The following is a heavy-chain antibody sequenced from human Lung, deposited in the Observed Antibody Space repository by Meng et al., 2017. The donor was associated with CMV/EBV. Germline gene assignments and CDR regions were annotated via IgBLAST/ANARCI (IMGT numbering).Heavy chain of an antibody. D-gene: IGHD3-3*01. J-gene: IGHJ4*02. CDR3: ASELRYLEWFSYNDY. CDR2: ITSGGST. Sequence: GESLKISCTASGFAFSTYSMTWVRQVPGKAPEWLSAITSGGSTYYAGSVRGRFTISRDNAENSLYLQMNSLRVEDTAVYYCASELRYLEWFSYNDYWGQGVXVTVSS. CDR1: GFAFSTYS. V-gene: IGHV3-21*01.